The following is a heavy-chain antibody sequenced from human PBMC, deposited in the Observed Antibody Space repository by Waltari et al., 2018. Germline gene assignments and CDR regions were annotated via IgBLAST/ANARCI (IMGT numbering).Heavy chain of an antibody. CDR1: GASISGHY. Sequence: QVQLQESGPGLVKPSETLSLTCTVSGASISGHYWSWTRQPPGKGLEWIGFVYYTGSTNDNPSLKSRVTISEDTPKNQFSLKLNSVTDADTAIYYCARSYGVTTSPIAGNWSQGTLVTVSS. CDR3: ARSYGVTTSPIAGN. V-gene: IGHV4-59*11. CDR2: VYYTGST. D-gene: IGHD4-17*01. J-gene: IGHJ4*02.